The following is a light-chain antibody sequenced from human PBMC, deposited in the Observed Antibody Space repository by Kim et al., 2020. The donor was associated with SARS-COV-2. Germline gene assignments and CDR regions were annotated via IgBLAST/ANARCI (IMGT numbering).Light chain of an antibody. CDR3: QHYNGWPR. CDR1: QSINGN. Sequence: TLSVSPGERVTLSCKASQSINGNLAWYQQRPGQAPRLLIYGIYLRASGIPARFSGSGSELEFTLTISGLQSEDFATYYCQHYNGWPRFGQGTKLEI. CDR2: GIY. J-gene: IGKJ2*03. V-gene: IGKV3-15*01.